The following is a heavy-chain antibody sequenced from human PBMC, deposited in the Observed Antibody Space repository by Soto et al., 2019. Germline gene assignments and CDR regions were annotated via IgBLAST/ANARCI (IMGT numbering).Heavy chain of an antibody. Sequence: QVQLQESGPGLLKPSGTLSLTCAVSCCSISSSNWWNWVRQPPGKGLEWIGEIYHSGSTNYNASLKSRVTISVDKSKHQFSLTLSSVTAAYTAVYYCARGIGESQRLSRWCGPWGQGTLVTVP. CDR1: CCSISSSNW. CDR2: IYHSGST. CDR3: ARGIGESQRLSRWCGP. J-gene: IGHJ5*02. V-gene: IGHV4-4*02. D-gene: IGHD2-2*01.